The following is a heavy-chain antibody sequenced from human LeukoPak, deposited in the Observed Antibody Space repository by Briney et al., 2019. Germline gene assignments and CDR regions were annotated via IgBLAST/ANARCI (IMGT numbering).Heavy chain of an antibody. CDR2: ISPNSSGT. D-gene: IGHD5-24*01. J-gene: IGHJ4*02. Sequence: GASVTVSCEASGYSFTSYDIYWVRQAPGQGLEWMGWISPNSSGTNYAQKFQARVTMTRDTSISTAYMELIRLRSDDTAVYYCARDLSGIIEGYSFDYWGQGTLVTVSS. CDR1: GYSFTSYD. V-gene: IGHV1-2*02. CDR3: ARDLSGIIEGYSFDY.